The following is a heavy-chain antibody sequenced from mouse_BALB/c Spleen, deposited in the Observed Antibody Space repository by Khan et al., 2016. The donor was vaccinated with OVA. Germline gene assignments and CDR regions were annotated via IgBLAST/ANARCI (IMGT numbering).Heavy chain of an antibody. Sequence: QVQLKESGPGLVAPSQSLSITCIVSGFSFTDYGVSWVRQPPGKGLEWLGVIWDDGSTNYHSALISRLSISKDNSKSQVFLKLNSLQSDDTATYYCAKGGTYFGGYFDVWGAGTTVTVSS. CDR3: AKGGTYFGGYFDV. CDR2: IWDDGST. CDR1: GFSFTDYG. V-gene: IGHV2-3*01. D-gene: IGHD2-10*01. J-gene: IGHJ1*01.